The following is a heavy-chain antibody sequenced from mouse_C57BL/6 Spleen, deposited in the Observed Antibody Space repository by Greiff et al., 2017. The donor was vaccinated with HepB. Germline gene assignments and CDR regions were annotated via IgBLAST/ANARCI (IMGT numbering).Heavy chain of an antibody. J-gene: IGHJ1*03. CDR1: GYTFTDYE. D-gene: IGHD1-1*01. Sequence: QVQLKESGAELVRPGASVTLSCKASGYTFTDYEMHWVKQTPVHGLEWIGAIDPETGGTAYNQKFKGKAILTADKSSSTAYMELRSLTSEDSAVYYCTRFITTVVAYFDVWGTGTTVTVSS. CDR2: IDPETGGT. V-gene: IGHV1-15*01. CDR3: TRFITTVVAYFDV.